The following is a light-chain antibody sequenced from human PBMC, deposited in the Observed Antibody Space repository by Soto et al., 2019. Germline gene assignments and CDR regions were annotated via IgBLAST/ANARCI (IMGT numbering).Light chain of an antibody. Sequence: EIVMTQSPATLSVSPGERATLSCRASQSVSSNLAWYQQKHGQAPRLLIYGASTRATGIPARFSGSGSGTEFTLTISSLQSEDFAVYYCQQYDNWLPITFGQGTRLGI. V-gene: IGKV3-15*01. J-gene: IGKJ5*01. CDR2: GAS. CDR1: QSVSSN. CDR3: QQYDNWLPIT.